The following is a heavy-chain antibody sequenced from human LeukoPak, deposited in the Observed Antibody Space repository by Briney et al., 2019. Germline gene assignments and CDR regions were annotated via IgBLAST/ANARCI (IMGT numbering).Heavy chain of an antibody. Sequence: SETLSLTSSVSGGSISSYYWSWIRQPAGKGREWIGRIYTTGNTDYNPSLKSRVTMSVDTSKNQFSLNLSSVTAADTAVYYCARDARGWSGFDYWGQGTLVTVSS. V-gene: IGHV4-4*07. CDR1: GGSISSYY. D-gene: IGHD3-3*01. CDR2: IYTTGNT. CDR3: ARDARGWSGFDY. J-gene: IGHJ4*02.